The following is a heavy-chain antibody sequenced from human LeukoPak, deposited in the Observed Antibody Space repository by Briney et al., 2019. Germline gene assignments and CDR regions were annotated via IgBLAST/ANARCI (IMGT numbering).Heavy chain of an antibody. CDR3: VRHNAARAFDI. CDR1: GFTFSSFW. J-gene: IGHJ3*02. CDR2: VSDDGSTT. Sequence: PGGSLRLSCAASGFTFSSFWMHWVRQAPGKGLVWVSRVSDDGSTTTYADSVKGRFTISRDNAKNTLYLQRNSLRPEVTAVYYCVRHNAARAFDIWGQGTMVIVSS. V-gene: IGHV3-74*03. D-gene: IGHD1-1*01.